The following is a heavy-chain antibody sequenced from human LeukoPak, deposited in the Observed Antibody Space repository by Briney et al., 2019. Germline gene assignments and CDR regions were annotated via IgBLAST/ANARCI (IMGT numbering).Heavy chain of an antibody. D-gene: IGHD1-26*01. CDR2: ISSSGSTI. CDR1: GFTFSDYY. V-gene: IGHV3-11*01. CDR3: ASVVGWYDYYYGMDV. J-gene: IGHJ6*02. Sequence: LSCAASGFTFSDYYMSWIRQAPGKGLEWVSYISSSGSTIYYADSVKGRFTISRDNAKNSLYLQMNSLRAEDTAVYYCASVVGWYDYYYGMDVWGQGTTVTVSS.